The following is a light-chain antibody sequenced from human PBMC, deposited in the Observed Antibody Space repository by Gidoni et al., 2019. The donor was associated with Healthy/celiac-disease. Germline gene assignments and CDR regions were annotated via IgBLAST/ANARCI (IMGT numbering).Light chain of an antibody. V-gene: IGKV4-1*01. CDR3: QQYYSTPLT. Sequence: DIVLTQSPDSLAVSLCERATINCKSSQSVLYSSNNKNYLAWYQQKTGQPPKLPIDWESNREAGVPDRVSGSGSETDVTLTISSLQDEDVEVDYCQQYYSTPLTFGEGTKVEIK. CDR2: WES. CDR1: QSVLYSSNNKNY. J-gene: IGKJ4*01.